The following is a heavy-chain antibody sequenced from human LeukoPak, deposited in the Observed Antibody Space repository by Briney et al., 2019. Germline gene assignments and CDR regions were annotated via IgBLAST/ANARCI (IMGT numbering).Heavy chain of an antibody. CDR2: IYYSGST. D-gene: IGHD6-6*01. CDR1: GGSISSSSYY. CDR3: ARVVSIAARLYNWFDP. V-gene: IGHV4-39*07. Sequence: PSETLSLTCTVSGGSISSSSYYWGWIRQPPGKGLEWIGSIYYSGSTYYNPSLKSRVTISVDTSKNQFSLKLSSVTAADTAVYYCARVVSIAARLYNWFDPWGQGTLVTVSS. J-gene: IGHJ5*02.